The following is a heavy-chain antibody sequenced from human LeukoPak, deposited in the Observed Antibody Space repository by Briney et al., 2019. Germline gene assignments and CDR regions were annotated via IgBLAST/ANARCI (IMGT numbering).Heavy chain of an antibody. CDR2: ISSGNSYI. CDR3: AREEYDDVWGSYSWFDP. Sequence: GGSLRLSCVGSGFTFSSYSMYWIRQAPGKGLEWVSSISSGNSYIYYADSMKGRFIVSRDNANNSLYLQMNNLTAEDTGVYYCAREEYDDVWGSYSWFDPWGQGTLVIVSS. V-gene: IGHV3-21*03. J-gene: IGHJ5*02. CDR1: GFTFSSYS. D-gene: IGHD3-16*01.